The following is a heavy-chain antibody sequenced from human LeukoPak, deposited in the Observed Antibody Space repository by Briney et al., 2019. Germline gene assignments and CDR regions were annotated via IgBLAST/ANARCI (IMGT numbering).Heavy chain of an antibody. CDR1: GFTFSSYS. Sequence: GGSLRLSCAASGFTFSSYSMNWVRQAPGKGLEWVSYISSSSSTIYYADSVKGRFTISRDNAKNSLYLQMNSLRAEDTAVYYCARALYYYDSSGFQHWGQGTLVTVSS. D-gene: IGHD3-22*01. CDR2: ISSSSSTI. V-gene: IGHV3-48*04. CDR3: ARALYYYDSSGFQH. J-gene: IGHJ1*01.